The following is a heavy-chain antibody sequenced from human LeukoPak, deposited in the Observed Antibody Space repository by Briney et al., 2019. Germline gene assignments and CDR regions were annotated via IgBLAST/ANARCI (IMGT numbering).Heavy chain of an antibody. Sequence: SQTLSLTCAVSGGSISSGGYSWSWIRQPPGKGLEWIGYIYYSGSTYYNPSLKSRVTISVDTSKNQFSLKLSSVTAADTAVYYCARVKGGYFDYWGQGTLVTVSS. CDR2: IYYSGST. CDR1: GGSISSGGYS. V-gene: IGHV4-30-4*07. D-gene: IGHD3-16*01. J-gene: IGHJ4*02. CDR3: ARVKGGYFDY.